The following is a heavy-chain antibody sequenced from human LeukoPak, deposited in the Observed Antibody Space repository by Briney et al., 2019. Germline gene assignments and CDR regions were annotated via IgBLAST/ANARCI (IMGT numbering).Heavy chain of an antibody. CDR1: GGSISTYY. Sequence: SETLSLTCTVSGGSISTYYWSWIRQSPGKGLEWIGYIYHSGSTKYNPSLKSRVTISVDTSKNQFSLKLSSVTAADTAVYYCAIEVRGVISYWGQGTLVTVSS. D-gene: IGHD3-10*01. CDR2: IYHSGST. V-gene: IGHV4-59*01. CDR3: AIEVRGVISY. J-gene: IGHJ4*02.